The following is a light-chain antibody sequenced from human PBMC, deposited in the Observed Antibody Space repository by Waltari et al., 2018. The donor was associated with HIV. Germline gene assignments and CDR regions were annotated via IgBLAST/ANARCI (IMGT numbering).Light chain of an antibody. CDR1: SLRSYY. CDR2: GKN. CDR3: NSRDSSGNHVV. Sequence: SSELTQDPAVSVALGQTVRITCQGDSLRSYYASWYQQKPGQAPVLVIFGKNDRPSGIPDRFSGSDSGNTASLTITGAQAEDEADYYCNSRDSSGNHVVFGGGTMLTVL. V-gene: IGLV3-19*01. J-gene: IGLJ2*01.